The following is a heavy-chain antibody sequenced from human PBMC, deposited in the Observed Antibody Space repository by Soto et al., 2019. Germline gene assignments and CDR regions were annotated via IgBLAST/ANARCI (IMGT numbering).Heavy chain of an antibody. CDR1: GGTFSSSA. V-gene: IGHV1-58*01. CDR3: AAASVDLGSSSEYYYYYYGMDV. J-gene: IGHJ6*02. Sequence: GASVKVSCKASGGTFSSSAVQWVRQARGQRLEWIGWIVVGSGNTNYAQKFQERVTITRDMSTSTAYMELSSLRSEDTAVYYCAAASVDLGSSSEYYYYYYGMDVWGQGTTVTVSS. CDR2: IVVGSGNT. D-gene: IGHD6-6*01.